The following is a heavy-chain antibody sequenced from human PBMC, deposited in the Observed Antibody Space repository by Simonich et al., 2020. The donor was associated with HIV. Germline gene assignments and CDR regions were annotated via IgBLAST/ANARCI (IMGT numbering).Heavy chain of an antibody. CDR2: INHDGMT. V-gene: IGHV4-34*01. J-gene: IGHJ5*02. CDR3: ARHVSNYYGSGTYYKRGVWFDP. Sequence: QVQLQQWGAGLLKPSETLSLTCAVYGGSFSGHYWSWIRQPPGRGLEWYGEINHDGMTNTNPSLHSRVLIFVATSKNQFSLKLSSVTAADTAVYYCARHVSNYYGSGTYYKRGVWFDPWGQGTLVTVSS. D-gene: IGHD3-10*01. CDR1: GGSFSGHY.